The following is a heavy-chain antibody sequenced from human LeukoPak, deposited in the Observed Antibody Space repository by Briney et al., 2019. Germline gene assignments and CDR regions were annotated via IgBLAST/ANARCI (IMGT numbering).Heavy chain of an antibody. CDR2: IIPIFGTA. CDR1: RGTFSSYA. CDR3: ARAVAAAGTGYFDY. Sequence: ASVKVSCKPSRGTFSSYAISWVRQTPGQGLEWMGEIIPIFGTASYAQKFQGRVTITADESTSTAYMELSRLRSEDTAVYYCARAVAAAGTGYFDYWGQGTLVTVSS. D-gene: IGHD6-13*01. J-gene: IGHJ4*02. V-gene: IGHV1-69*13.